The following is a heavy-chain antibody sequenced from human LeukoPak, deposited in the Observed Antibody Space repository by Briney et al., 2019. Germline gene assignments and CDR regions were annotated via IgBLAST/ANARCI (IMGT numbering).Heavy chain of an antibody. Sequence: GASVKVSCKASGYTFTSYGISWVRQAPGQGREWMGWINPNSGGTNYAQKFQGRVTMTRDTSISTAYMELSRLRSDDTAVYYCARGGSRYYDILTGSHWGQGTLVTVSS. CDR3: ARGGSRYYDILTGSH. V-gene: IGHV1-2*02. CDR2: INPNSGGT. CDR1: GYTFTSYG. J-gene: IGHJ4*02. D-gene: IGHD3-9*01.